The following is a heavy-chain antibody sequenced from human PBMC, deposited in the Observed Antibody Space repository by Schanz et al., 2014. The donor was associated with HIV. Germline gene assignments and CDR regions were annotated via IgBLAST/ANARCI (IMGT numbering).Heavy chain of an antibody. V-gene: IGHV3-30-3*01. CDR2: ISYDGSNK. CDR1: GFTFSNAC. D-gene: IGHD1-26*01. Sequence: VQLVESGGGLVKPGGSLRLSCAASGFTFSNACMSWVRQAPGKGLEWVAVISYDGSNKYYADSVKGRFTISRDNSKNTLYLRMNSLRAEDTAVYYCASTRERYSGATSGFDYWGQGTLVTVSS. CDR3: ASTRERYSGATSGFDY. J-gene: IGHJ4*02.